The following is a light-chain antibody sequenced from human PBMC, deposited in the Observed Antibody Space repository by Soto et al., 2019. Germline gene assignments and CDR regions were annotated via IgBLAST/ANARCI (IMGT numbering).Light chain of an antibody. J-gene: IGKJ4*01. V-gene: IGKV3-20*01. CDR2: GAS. CDR1: QSVYNNY. CDR3: QQYGNSLT. Sequence: EIVLTQSPGTLSLSPGERVTLSCRASQSVYNNYLAWYQQRPGQAPRTLIYGASSRATGIPDRFSGSGSGTDFTLSISGLEPEDSALYYCQQYGNSLTFGGGTKVEIK.